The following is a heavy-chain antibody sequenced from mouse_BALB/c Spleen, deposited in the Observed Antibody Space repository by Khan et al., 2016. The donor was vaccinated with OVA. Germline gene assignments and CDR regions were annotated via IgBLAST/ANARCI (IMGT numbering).Heavy chain of an antibody. Sequence: EVELVESGGDLVRPGGSLKLSCAASGFSFSPYSMSWFRQPPGKRLVWVATISSGGSFTYFPDSVKGRFTISRDNAKNSLYLQMSSLKAEDTAMYYCTRQRGYYGSNPYFDYWGQGTTLTVSS. CDR1: GFSFSPYS. CDR3: TRQRGYYGSNPYFDY. D-gene: IGHD1-1*01. CDR2: ISSGGSFT. V-gene: IGHV5-6-4*01. J-gene: IGHJ2*01.